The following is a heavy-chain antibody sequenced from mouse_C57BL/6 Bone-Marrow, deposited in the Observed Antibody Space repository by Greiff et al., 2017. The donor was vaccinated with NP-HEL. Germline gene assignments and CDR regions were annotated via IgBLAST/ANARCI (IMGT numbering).Heavy chain of an antibody. CDR2: INYDGSST. J-gene: IGHJ2*01. V-gene: IGHV5-16*01. CDR3: ARAMITPYYFDY. D-gene: IGHD2-4*01. CDR1: GFTFSDYY. Sequence: EVMLVEPEGGLVQPGSSMKLSCTASGFTFSDYYMAWVRQVPEKGLEWVANINYDGSSTYYLDSLKSRFIISRDNAKNILYMQMSSLKSEDTATYYCARAMITPYYFDYWGQGTTLTVSS.